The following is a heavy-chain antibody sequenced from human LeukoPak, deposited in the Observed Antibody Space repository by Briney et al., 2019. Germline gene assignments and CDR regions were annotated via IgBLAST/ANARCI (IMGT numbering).Heavy chain of an antibody. CDR2: IYYSGST. J-gene: IGHJ4*02. CDR3: ARGTGYSYVHFDY. Sequence: SETLSLTCTVSGGSISSYYWNWIRQSPGKGLEWIGYIYYSGSTNYNPSLKSRVTISVDTSKNQFSLKLSSVTAADTAVYYCARGTGYSYVHFDYWGQGTLVTVSS. CDR1: GGSISSYY. V-gene: IGHV4-59*01. D-gene: IGHD5-18*01.